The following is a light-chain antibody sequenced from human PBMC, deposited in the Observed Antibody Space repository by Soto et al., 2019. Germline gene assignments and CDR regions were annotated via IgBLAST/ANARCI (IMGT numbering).Light chain of an antibody. CDR2: EVS. CDR1: SSDVGGYNY. Sequence: QSALTQPASVSGSPGQSITISCTGTSSDVGGYNYVSWYQHHPGKVPKLMIYEVSNRPLGISNRFSGSKSGNTASLTISGLQSEDEADYYCSSYTTGYTQVFGGGTKLTVL. CDR3: SSYTTGYTQV. V-gene: IGLV2-14*01. J-gene: IGLJ2*01.